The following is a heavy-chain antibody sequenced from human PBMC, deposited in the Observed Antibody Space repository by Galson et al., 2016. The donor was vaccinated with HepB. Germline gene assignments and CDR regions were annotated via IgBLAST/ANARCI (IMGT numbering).Heavy chain of an antibody. CDR1: GFTFHDFG. Sequence: SLRLSCAASGFTFHDFGMTWVRQAPGKGLEWVSTITESGVTTYIADSVKGRFTISRDNSKNTLFLDMSNGRVDDTATYYCAKDLVLVTPAMSHNYYGLDIWGQGTTVAVSS. CDR3: AKDLVLVTPAMSHNYYGLDI. V-gene: IGHV3-23*01. D-gene: IGHD4/OR15-4a*01. CDR2: ITESGVTT. J-gene: IGHJ6*02.